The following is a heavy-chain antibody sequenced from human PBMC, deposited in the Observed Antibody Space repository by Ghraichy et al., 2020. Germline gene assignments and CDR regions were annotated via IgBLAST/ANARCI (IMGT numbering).Heavy chain of an antibody. Sequence: LSLTCAASGFTFSSYGMHWVRQAPGKGLEWVAVLWYDGSNKYYADSVKGRFTISRDNSKNTLDLQMNSLRAEGTAVYYCATTGMYYYGSGSYYRDYLGQGTLVTVSS. V-gene: IGHV3-33*01. J-gene: IGHJ4*02. CDR3: ATTGMYYYGSGSYYRDY. CDR2: LWYDGSNK. CDR1: GFTFSSYG. D-gene: IGHD3-10*01.